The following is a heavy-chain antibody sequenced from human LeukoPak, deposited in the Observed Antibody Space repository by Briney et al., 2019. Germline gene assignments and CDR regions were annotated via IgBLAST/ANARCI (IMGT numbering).Heavy chain of an antibody. D-gene: IGHD6-19*01. V-gene: IGHV3-74*01. J-gene: IGHJ4*02. CDR2: ISPTGSTT. CDR1: GFSFSGHW. Sequence: GGSLRLSCTASGFSFSGHWMHWARQLPGKGLVWVSRISPTGSTTSYADSVKGRFTISRDNSKNTLYLQMNSLRAVDTAVYYCAKEDSSGWNHWGPYFDYWGQGTLVTVSS. CDR3: AKEDSSGWNHWGPYFDY.